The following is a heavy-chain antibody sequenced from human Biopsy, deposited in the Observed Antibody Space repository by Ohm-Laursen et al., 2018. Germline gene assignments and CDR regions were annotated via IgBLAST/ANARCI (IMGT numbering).Heavy chain of an antibody. CDR1: GGSISGYY. J-gene: IGHJ6*02. V-gene: IGHV4-59*01. CDR3: ARATNSTGWPYYYFYGMDV. D-gene: IGHD2/OR15-2a*01. CDR2: IYYSGST. Sequence: GTLSLTCAVSGGSISGYYWSWIRQPPGKGLEWIGYIYYSGSTNYNPSLKSRATISVDTSKNQFSLRLNSVTAADTAVYYCARATNSTGWPYYYFYGMDVWGQGTTVTVSS.